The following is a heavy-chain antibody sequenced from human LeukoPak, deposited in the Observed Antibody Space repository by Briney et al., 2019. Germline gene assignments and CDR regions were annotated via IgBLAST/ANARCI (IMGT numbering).Heavy chain of an antibody. CDR3: AKTGGSGSYDSALDY. D-gene: IGHD3-10*01. CDR2: ISDRGANT. Sequence: PVTSLKLSCAASGFSFSTYAMSWVRQAPGKGLEWVSVISDRGANTFYADSVKGRVTISKDFSKNTLFLQMTSLRAEDTAVYYCAKTGGSGSYDSALDYWGQGTLVTVSS. J-gene: IGHJ4*02. CDR1: GFSFSTYA. V-gene: IGHV3-23*01.